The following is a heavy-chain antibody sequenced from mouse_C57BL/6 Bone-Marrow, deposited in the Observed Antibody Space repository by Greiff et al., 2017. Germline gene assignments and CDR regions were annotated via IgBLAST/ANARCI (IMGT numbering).Heavy chain of an antibody. Sequence: EVQGVESGAELVRPGASVKLSCTASGFNIKDDYMHWVKQRPEQGLEWIGWIDPENGDTEYASKFQGKATITADTSSNTAYLQLSSLTSEDTAVYYCTTLYYYGSRRRYFDVWGTGTTVTVSS. J-gene: IGHJ1*03. CDR2: IDPENGDT. CDR3: TTLYYYGSRRRYFDV. V-gene: IGHV14-4*01. D-gene: IGHD1-1*01. CDR1: GFNIKDDY.